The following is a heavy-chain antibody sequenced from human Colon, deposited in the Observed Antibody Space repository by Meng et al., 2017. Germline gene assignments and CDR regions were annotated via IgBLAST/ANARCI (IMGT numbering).Heavy chain of an antibody. D-gene: IGHD2-15*01. J-gene: IGHJ1*01. CDR3: ARTPMRRGIEYFQH. CDR2: ISGYNGNT. V-gene: IGHV1-18*01. Sequence: QVQLVQSGAEVKKPGASVKVSCKASGFTFASFGFSWVRQAPGLGLEWMGWISGYNGNTNYAQKVQDRVTMTTDTSTTTAYMELRSLRSDDTAVYYCARTPMRRGIEYFQHWGQGTLVTVSS. CDR1: GFTFASFG.